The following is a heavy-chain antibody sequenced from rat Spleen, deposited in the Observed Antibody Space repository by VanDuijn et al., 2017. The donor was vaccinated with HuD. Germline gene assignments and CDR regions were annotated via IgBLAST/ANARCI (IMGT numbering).Heavy chain of an antibody. CDR3: ARHGLYNNYGWFAY. CDR1: GFTFNNYW. D-gene: IGHD1-10*01. Sequence: EVQLVESGGGLVQPGRSLKLSCVASGFTFNNYWMTWIRQAPGKGLEWVASITNTGGSTSYPDSVKGRFTNSRDNAKSTLYLQMDSLRSEDTASYYCARHGLYNNYGWFAYWGQGTLVTVSS. CDR2: ITNTGGST. V-gene: IGHV5-31*01. J-gene: IGHJ3*01.